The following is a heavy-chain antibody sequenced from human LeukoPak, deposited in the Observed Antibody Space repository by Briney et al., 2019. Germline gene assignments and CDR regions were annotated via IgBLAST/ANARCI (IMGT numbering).Heavy chain of an antibody. CDR1: GGSISSSNFY. J-gene: IGHJ4*02. Sequence: SETLSLTCTVSGGSISSSNFYWGWIRQPPGKGLEWIGCVYYGGSTYYNPSLKSRVNISVDTSKNQFSLKLSSVTAADTAVYYCATRITVSGSFYFDYWGQGTLVTVSS. D-gene: IGHD6-19*01. V-gene: IGHV4-39*07. CDR3: ATRITVSGSFYFDY. CDR2: VYYGGST.